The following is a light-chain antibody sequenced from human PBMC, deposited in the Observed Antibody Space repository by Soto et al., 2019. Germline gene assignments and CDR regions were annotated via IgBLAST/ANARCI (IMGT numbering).Light chain of an antibody. V-gene: IGLV2-14*01. J-gene: IGLJ1*01. CDR3: SSYTSSSTLLYV. Sequence: QSALTQPASVSGSPGQSITISCTGTSSDVGGYNYVSWYQQHPGKAPKLMIYDVSNRPSGLSNRFSGSKSGNTASLTISGLPAEDEVDYYCSSYTSSSTLLYVFGTGTKLTVL. CDR2: DVS. CDR1: SSDVGGYNY.